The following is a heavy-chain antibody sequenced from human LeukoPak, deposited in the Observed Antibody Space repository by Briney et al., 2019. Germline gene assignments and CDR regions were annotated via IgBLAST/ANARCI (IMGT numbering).Heavy chain of an antibody. Sequence: GGSLRLSCAASGFTVSSYYMSWVRQAPGKGLEWVSVIYSGGSTNYADSVKGRFTISRDNAKNTLYLQMNSLRVGDTAVYYCARGPIVVGTYYYMDVWGKGTTVTVSS. CDR3: ARGPIVVGTYYYMDV. D-gene: IGHD2-2*01. CDR1: GFTVSSYY. CDR2: IYSGGST. J-gene: IGHJ6*03. V-gene: IGHV3-53*01.